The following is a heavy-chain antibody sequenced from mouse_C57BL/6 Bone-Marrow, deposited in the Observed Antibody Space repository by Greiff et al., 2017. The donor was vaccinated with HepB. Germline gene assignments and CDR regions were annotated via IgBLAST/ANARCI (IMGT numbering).Heavy chain of an antibody. J-gene: IGHJ2*01. CDR2: ISSGGSYT. V-gene: IGHV5-6*01. CDR1: GFTFSSYG. CDR3: ARQGGY. Sequence: EVHLVDSGGDLVKPGGSLKLSCAASGFTFSSYGMSWVRQTPDKRLEWVATISSGGSYTYYPDSVKGRFTISRDDAKNTLYLQMSSLKSEDTAMYYCARQGGYWGQGTTLTVSS.